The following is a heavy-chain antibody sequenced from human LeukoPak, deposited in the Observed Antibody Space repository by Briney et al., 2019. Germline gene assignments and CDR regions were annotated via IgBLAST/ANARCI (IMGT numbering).Heavy chain of an antibody. CDR3: AKEEVPNDY. V-gene: IGHV3-23*01. J-gene: IGHJ4*02. Sequence: GGSLRLSCAVSGFTLNSNAMCWVRQAPGKGLEWVSASRIGVTTYYADSVEGRFTISRDTSKNTLYLQMNTLRPEGTAVYYCAKEEVPNDYWGQGTLVTVSS. CDR2: SRIGVTT. CDR1: GFTLNSNA. D-gene: IGHD2-2*01.